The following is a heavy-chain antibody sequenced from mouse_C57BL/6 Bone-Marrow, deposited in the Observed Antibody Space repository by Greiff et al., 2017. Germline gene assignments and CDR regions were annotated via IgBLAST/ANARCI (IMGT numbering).Heavy chain of an antibody. CDR3: TRETTGGYFDV. Sequence: EVQVVESGEGLVKPGGSLKLSCAASGFTFSSYAMSWVRQTPEKRLEWVAYISSGGDYIYYADTVKGRFTISRDNARNTRYLQMSSLKSEDTAMYYCTRETTGGYFDVWGTGTTVTVSS. CDR2: ISSGGDYI. J-gene: IGHJ1*03. D-gene: IGHD2-12*01. V-gene: IGHV5-9-1*02. CDR1: GFTFSSYA.